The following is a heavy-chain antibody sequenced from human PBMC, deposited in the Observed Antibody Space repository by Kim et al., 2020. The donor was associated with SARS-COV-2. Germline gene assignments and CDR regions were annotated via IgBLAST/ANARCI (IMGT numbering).Heavy chain of an antibody. Sequence: SVKVSCKASGGTFSSYAISWVRQAPGQGLEWLGGIIPIFGTTNYAQKFQGRVTITADESTSTAYMKLSSLRSEDTAVYYCAREGTFDTDRSFDYWGQGTLVTVSS. CDR2: IIPIFGTT. D-gene: IGHD3-9*01. CDR3: AREGTFDTDRSFDY. V-gene: IGHV1-69*13. J-gene: IGHJ4*02. CDR1: GGTFSSYA.